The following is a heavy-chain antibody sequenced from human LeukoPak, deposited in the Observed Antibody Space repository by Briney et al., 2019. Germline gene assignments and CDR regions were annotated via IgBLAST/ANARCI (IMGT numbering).Heavy chain of an antibody. J-gene: IGHJ3*02. D-gene: IGHD3-22*01. Sequence: SETLSLTCTVSGGSISSYYWSWIRQPPGKGLEWIGYIYYRGSTNYNPSLKSRVTISVDTSKNQFSLKLSSVTAADTAVYYCAREYYYDSSGNEGAFDIWGQGTMVTVSS. CDR3: AREYYYDSSGNEGAFDI. CDR1: GGSISSYY. V-gene: IGHV4-59*01. CDR2: IYYRGST.